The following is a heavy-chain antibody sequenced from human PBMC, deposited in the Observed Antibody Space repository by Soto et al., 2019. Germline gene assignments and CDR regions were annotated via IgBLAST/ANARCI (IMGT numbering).Heavy chain of an antibody. CDR1: GFTFDDYA. D-gene: IGHD2-21*01. Sequence: GGSLRLSCAASGFTFDDYAMHWVRQAPGKGLEWVSGISWNSGSIGYADSVKGRFTISRDNAKNSLYLQMNSLRAEDTALYYCAKDSGRSECGGDCYYFDYWGQGTLVTVSS. CDR3: AKDSGRSECGGDCYYFDY. CDR2: ISWNSGSI. V-gene: IGHV3-9*01. J-gene: IGHJ4*02.